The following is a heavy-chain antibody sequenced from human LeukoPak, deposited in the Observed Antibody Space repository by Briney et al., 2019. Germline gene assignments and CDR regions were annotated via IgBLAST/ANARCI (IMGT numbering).Heavy chain of an antibody. V-gene: IGHV3-48*02. CDR3: AGGVYGYNAFDY. D-gene: IGHD5/OR15-5a*01. Sequence: GGSLRLSCAASGFPFSGYGMSWVRQAPGKGLEWIAHISSGGSVMNYADSVKGRFTISRDNGKNSVYLQMNSLRDEDTAVYYCAGGVYGYNAFDYWGQGTLVSVSS. J-gene: IGHJ4*02. CDR2: ISSGGSVM. CDR1: GFPFSGYG.